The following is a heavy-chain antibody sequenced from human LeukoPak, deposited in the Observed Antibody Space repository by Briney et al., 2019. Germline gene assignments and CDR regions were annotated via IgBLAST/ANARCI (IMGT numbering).Heavy chain of an antibody. CDR2: INPSGGST. V-gene: IGHV1-46*01. J-gene: IGHJ4*02. D-gene: IGHD3-22*01. CDR3: ARPIKRTYYYDSSGYYSPDYYFDY. CDR1: GYTFTSYY. Sequence: ASVKVSCKASGYTFTSYYMHWVRQAPGQGLEWMGIINPSGGSTSYAQKFQSRASMTRDTSTSTVYMELSSLRSEDTAVYYCARPIKRTYYYDSSGYYSPDYYFDYWGQGTLVTVSS.